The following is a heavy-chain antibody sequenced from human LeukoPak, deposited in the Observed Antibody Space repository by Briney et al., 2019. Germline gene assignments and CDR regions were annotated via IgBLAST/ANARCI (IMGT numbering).Heavy chain of an antibody. Sequence: PGGSLRLSCAASGFTFSSYAMHWVRQAPGKGLEWVAVISYDGSNKYYADSVKGRFTISRDNAKNSLYLQMNSLRAEDTAVYYCARASPPSSGYYTDYWGQGTLVTVSS. J-gene: IGHJ4*02. CDR2: ISYDGSNK. CDR3: ARASPPSSGYYTDY. CDR1: GFTFSSYA. V-gene: IGHV3-30-3*01. D-gene: IGHD3-22*01.